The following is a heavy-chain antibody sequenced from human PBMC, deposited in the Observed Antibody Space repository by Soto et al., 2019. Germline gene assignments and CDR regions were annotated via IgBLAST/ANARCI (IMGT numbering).Heavy chain of an antibody. CDR3: ARASEGSRDAFDI. V-gene: IGHV4-59*01. CDR2: IYYSGST. Sequence: SETLSLTCTVSGGSISSYYWSWIRQPPGKGLEWIGYIYYSGSTNYNPSLKSRVTISVDTSKNQFSLKLSSVTAADTAVYYCARASEGSRDAFDIWGQGTMVTVSS. J-gene: IGHJ3*02. D-gene: IGHD6-13*01. CDR1: GGSISSYY.